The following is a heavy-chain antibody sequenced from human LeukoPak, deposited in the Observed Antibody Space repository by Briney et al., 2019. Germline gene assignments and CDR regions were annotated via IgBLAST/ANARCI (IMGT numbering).Heavy chain of an antibody. J-gene: IGHJ4*02. V-gene: IGHV3-11*01. Sequence: GGSLSLSCAASGFTFSDYYMSWIRQAPGKGLEWVSYISSSGSTIYYADSVKGRLTISRDNAKNSLYLQMNSLRAEDTAVYYCARSRGPLVGAIIDYWGQGTLVTVSS. CDR3: ARSRGPLVGAIIDY. CDR2: ISSSGSTI. D-gene: IGHD1-26*01. CDR1: GFTFSDYY.